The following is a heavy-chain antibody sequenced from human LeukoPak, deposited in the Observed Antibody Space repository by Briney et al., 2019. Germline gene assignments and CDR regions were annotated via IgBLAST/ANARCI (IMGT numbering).Heavy chain of an antibody. Sequence: PSETLSLTCTVFGGSITDTHYYWGWIRQPPGKGLEWIGNVYYSGSTYYNPSLKSRVTISVDTSKNQFSLKLSSVTAADTAVYYCARRGSSFYLFDYWGQGTLVTVSS. J-gene: IGHJ4*02. D-gene: IGHD6-13*01. V-gene: IGHV4-39*01. CDR1: GGSITDTHYY. CDR2: VYYSGST. CDR3: ARRGSSFYLFDY.